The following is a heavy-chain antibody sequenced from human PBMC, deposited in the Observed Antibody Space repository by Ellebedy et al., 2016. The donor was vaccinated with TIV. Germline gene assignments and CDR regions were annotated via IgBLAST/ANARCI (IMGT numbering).Heavy chain of an antibody. CDR3: GRGRGYASTGRVYYFDY. Sequence: AASVKVSCKASGYTFTDFDINWVRQATGQGLEWVGWMNPNSGNTGSAQKFQGRVTMTRDSSISTAYMERSSLRSEDTAVYYCGRGRGYASTGRVYYFDYWGQGSLVTVSS. D-gene: IGHD2-15*01. CDR2: MNPNSGNT. CDR1: GYTFTDFD. V-gene: IGHV1-8*01. J-gene: IGHJ4*02.